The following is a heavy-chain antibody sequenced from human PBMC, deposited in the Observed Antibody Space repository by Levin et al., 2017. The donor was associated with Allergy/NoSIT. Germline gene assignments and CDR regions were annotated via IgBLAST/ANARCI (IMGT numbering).Heavy chain of an antibody. CDR1: GFTVSDYY. D-gene: IGHD1-1*01. CDR3: VREGHTVTGTTTGLDY. CDR2: ITSSSGFT. J-gene: IGHJ4*02. Sequence: GGSLRLSCAASGFTVSDYYMNWIRQAPGKGLEWVSYITSSSGFTKYADSLKGRFTISRDNAKNSLYLQMHSLRAEDTAIYYCVREGHTVTGTTTGLDYWGQGTLVTVSS. V-gene: IGHV3-11*05.